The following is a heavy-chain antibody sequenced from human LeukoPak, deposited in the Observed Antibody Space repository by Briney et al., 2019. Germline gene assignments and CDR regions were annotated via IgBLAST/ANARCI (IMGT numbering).Heavy chain of an antibody. CDR2: INPNSGGT. V-gene: IGHV1-2*02. D-gene: IGHD6-13*01. CDR1: GYTFTGYY. J-gene: IGHJ4*02. Sequence: GASVKVSCKASGYTFTGYYMHWVRQAPGQGLEWMGWINPNSGGTNYAQKFQGRVTMTRDTSISTAYMELSRLRSDDTAVYYCARSRSIKPIKFDYWGRGTLVTVSS. CDR3: ARSRSIKPIKFDY.